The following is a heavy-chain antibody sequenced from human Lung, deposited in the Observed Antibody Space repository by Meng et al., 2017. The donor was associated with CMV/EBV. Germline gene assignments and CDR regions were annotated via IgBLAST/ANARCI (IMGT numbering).Heavy chain of an antibody. V-gene: IGHV4-39*01. Sequence: SQXXXLTXTVSGGSISSSSYYWGWIRQPPGKGLEWIGSIYYSGSTYYNPSLKSRVTISVDTSKNQFSLKLSSVTAADTAVYYCASPREGVRAFDIWGQGTMVTVSS. CDR1: GGSISSSSYY. J-gene: IGHJ3*02. CDR2: IYYSGST. CDR3: ASPREGVRAFDI. D-gene: IGHD1-1*01.